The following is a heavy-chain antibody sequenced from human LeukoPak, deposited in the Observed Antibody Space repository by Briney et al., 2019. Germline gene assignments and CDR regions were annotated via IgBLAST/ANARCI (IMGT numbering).Heavy chain of an antibody. V-gene: IGHV3-30-3*01. D-gene: IGHD6-13*01. CDR2: ISYDGSNK. Sequence: GGSLRLSCAASGFTFSSYAMHWVRQAPGKGLGWVAVISYDGSNKYYADSVKGRFTISRDNSKNTLYLQMNSLRAEDTAVYYCARGPIAETNWFDPWGQGTLVTVSS. CDR1: GFTFSSYA. J-gene: IGHJ5*02. CDR3: ARGPIAETNWFDP.